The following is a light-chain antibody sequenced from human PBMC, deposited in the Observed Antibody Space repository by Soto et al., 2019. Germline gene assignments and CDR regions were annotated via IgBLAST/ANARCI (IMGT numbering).Light chain of an antibody. Sequence: AIQMTQSPSSLSASVGDRVTITCRASQGIGNDLGWYQQKPGKAPKLLIYSASTLQSGVPSRFSGSGSGTDFTLTISSLQPEDFATYYCLPDSNSPLTFGGGTKVEIK. V-gene: IGKV1-6*01. CDR3: LPDSNSPLT. J-gene: IGKJ4*02. CDR2: SAS. CDR1: QGIGND.